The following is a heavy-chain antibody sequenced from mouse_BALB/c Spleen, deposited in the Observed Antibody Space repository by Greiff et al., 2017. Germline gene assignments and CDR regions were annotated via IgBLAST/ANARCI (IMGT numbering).Heavy chain of an antibody. CDR2: INPGSGGT. Sequence: QVQLQQSGAELVRPGTSVKVSCKASGYAFTNYLIEWVKQRPGQGLEWIGVINPGSGGTNYNEKFKGKATLTADKSSSTAYMQLSSLTSDDSAVYFCARSGRYDPWFAYWGQGTLVTVSA. V-gene: IGHV1-54*01. CDR1: GYAFTNYL. CDR3: ARSGRYDPWFAY. D-gene: IGHD2-14*01. J-gene: IGHJ3*01.